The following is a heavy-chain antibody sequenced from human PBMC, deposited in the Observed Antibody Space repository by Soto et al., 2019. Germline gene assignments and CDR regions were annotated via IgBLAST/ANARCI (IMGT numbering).Heavy chain of an antibody. CDR3: ARDGGRSSPFG. CDR1: GFTFSSYA. CDR2: ISYDGSNK. D-gene: IGHD3-16*01. Sequence: GGSLRLSCAASGFTFSSYAMHWVRQAPGKGLEWVAVISYDGSNKYYADSVKGRFTISRDNSKNTLYLQMNSLRAEDTAVYDCARDGGRSSPFGWGQGTLVTVSS. V-gene: IGHV3-30*04. J-gene: IGHJ4*02.